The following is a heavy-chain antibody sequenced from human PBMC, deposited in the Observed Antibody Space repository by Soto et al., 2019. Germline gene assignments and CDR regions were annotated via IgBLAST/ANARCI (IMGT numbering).Heavy chain of an antibody. CDR3: ASGLYHIGCLFDY. CDR1: GGSFSGYY. Sequence: PSETLSLTCAVYGGSFSGYYWSWIRQPPGKGLEWIGGINHSGSTNYNPSLKSRVTISIDTSKNQFSLKLSSVAAADTAVYYCASGLYHIGCLFDYRGQGSTVTVSA. V-gene: IGHV4-34*01. J-gene: IGHJ4*03. CDR2: INHSGST. D-gene: IGHD6-19*01.